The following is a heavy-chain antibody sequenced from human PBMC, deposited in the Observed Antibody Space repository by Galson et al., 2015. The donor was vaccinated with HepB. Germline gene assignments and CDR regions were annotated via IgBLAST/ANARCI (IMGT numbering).Heavy chain of an antibody. Sequence: LRLSCAASGFIFSSYWMSWVRQAPGKGLEWVANIKQDGSEKYYVDSVKGRFTIYRDNVKNSLNLQMNGLRAEDTAVYYCARLIVGAIDYWGQGILVTVSS. V-gene: IGHV3-7*03. D-gene: IGHD1-26*01. CDR2: IKQDGSEK. CDR3: ARLIVGAIDY. J-gene: IGHJ4*02. CDR1: GFIFSSYW.